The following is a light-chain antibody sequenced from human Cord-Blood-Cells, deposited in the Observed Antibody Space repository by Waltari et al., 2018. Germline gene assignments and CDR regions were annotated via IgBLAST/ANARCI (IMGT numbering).Light chain of an antibody. V-gene: IGLV2-11*01. Sequence: QSALPHPRSVSGSPGLSVTISCTGTSSDVGGYNYVSWYQQHPGKAPKLMMYDVSKRPSGVPDRFSGSKSGNTASLTISGLQAEDEADYYCCSYAGSYTWVFGGGTKLTVL. CDR2: DVS. CDR3: CSYAGSYTWV. CDR1: SSDVGGYNY. J-gene: IGLJ3*02.